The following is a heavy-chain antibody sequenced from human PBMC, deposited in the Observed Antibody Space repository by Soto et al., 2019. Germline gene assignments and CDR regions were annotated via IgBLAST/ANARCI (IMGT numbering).Heavy chain of an antibody. D-gene: IGHD6-13*01. CDR1: GFPLSTSGVG. Sequence: SGPTLVNPTQTLTLTCTFSGFPLSTSGVGVGWIRQPPGKALEWLALIYWDDDKRYSPSLKSRLTITKDTSKNQVVLTMTNMDPVDTATYYCAHWDRQLVYNWFDPWGQGTLVTVSS. CDR2: IYWDDDK. CDR3: AHWDRQLVYNWFDP. J-gene: IGHJ5*02. V-gene: IGHV2-5*02.